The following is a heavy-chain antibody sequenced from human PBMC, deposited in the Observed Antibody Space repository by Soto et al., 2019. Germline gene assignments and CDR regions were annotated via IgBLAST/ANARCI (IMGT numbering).Heavy chain of an antibody. CDR2: ISPYNDDT. V-gene: IGHV1-18*01. CDR3: ARDLGQNYYDSGTYWVY. CDR1: DYTFTNYG. J-gene: IGHJ4*02. D-gene: IGHD3-10*01. Sequence: QVQLVQSGAEVKKPGASVKVSCKASDYTFTNYGINWVRQAPGQGLEWMAWISPYNDDTNYAQKFQGRVTMTTDTSTNTAYMELTSLRSDDTAVYYCARDLGQNYYDSGTYWVYWGQGTLVTVSS.